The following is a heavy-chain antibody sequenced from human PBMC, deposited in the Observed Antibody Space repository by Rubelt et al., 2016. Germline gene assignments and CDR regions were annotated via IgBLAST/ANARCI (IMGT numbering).Heavy chain of an antibody. D-gene: IGHD4-17*01. CDR2: INHSGST. CDR1: GGSFSGYY. Sequence: QVQLQQWGAGLLKPSETLSLTCAVYGGSFSGYYWSWIRQPPGKGLEWIGEINHSGSTNYNPSLNGRVTISVDTSKNQFSLKLGSVTAADTAVYYCARERDYGDYGFWFDPWGQGTLVTVSS. CDR3: ARERDYGDYGFWFDP. J-gene: IGHJ5*02. V-gene: IGHV4-34*01.